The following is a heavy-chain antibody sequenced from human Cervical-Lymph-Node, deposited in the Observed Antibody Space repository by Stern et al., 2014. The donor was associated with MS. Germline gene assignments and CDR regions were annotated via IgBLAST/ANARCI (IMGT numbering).Heavy chain of an antibody. CDR1: GDSISTGSYF. J-gene: IGHJ6*02. Sequence: DQLVESGPGLVKPSQTLSLTCSVSGDSISTGSYFWTWIRQPAGKGLEWMGRIYTSGTPHYNPSLKSRVTISLDTSKNQFSLNLPSVTAADTAVYFCARFGYYYYYDMDVWGQGTTVTVSS. V-gene: IGHV4-61*02. D-gene: IGHD3-10*01. CDR3: ARFGYYYYYDMDV. CDR2: IYTSGTP.